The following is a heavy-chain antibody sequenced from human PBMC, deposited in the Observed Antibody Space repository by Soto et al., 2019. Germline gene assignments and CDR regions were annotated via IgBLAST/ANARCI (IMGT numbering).Heavy chain of an antibody. CDR1: GGTFSSYA. CDR3: ARDKAPLYYYYYGMDV. CDR2: IIPIFGTA. V-gene: IGHV1-69*06. J-gene: IGHJ6*02. Sequence: SVKVSCKASGGTFSSYAISWVRQAPGQGLEWMGGIIPIFGTANYAQKFQGRVTITADKSTSTAYMELSSLRSEDTAVYCCARDKAPLYYYYYGMDVWGQGTTVTVSS.